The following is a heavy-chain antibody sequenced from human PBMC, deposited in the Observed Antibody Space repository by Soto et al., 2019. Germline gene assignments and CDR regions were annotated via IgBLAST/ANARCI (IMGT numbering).Heavy chain of an antibody. J-gene: IGHJ4*02. D-gene: IGHD1-26*01. CDR3: ARGLGLYYFDY. CDR1: GYTFTSYA. V-gene: IGHV1-3*01. Sequence: ASVKVSCKASGYTFTSYAMHWVRQAPGQRLEWMGWINAGNGNTKYSQKFQGRVTITRDTSASTAYMELNSLRSEDTAVYYCARGLGLYYFDYWGQGTLVTVSS. CDR2: INAGNGNT.